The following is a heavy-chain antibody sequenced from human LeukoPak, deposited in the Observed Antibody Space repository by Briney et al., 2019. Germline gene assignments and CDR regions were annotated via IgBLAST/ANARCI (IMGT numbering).Heavy chain of an antibody. J-gene: IGHJ4*02. D-gene: IGHD3-22*01. Sequence: PGGSLRLSCVASGFTFSSYAMSWVRQAPGKGLEWDSAISGSGGSTYYADSVKGRFTISRDNSKNTLYLQMNSLRAEDTAVYYCAKDPTMIVVVIPDYWGQGTLVTVSS. CDR1: GFTFSSYA. V-gene: IGHV3-23*01. CDR3: AKDPTMIVVVIPDY. CDR2: ISGSGGST.